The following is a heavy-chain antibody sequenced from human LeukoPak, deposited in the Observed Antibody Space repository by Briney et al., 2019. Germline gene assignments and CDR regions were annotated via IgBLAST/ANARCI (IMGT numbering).Heavy chain of an antibody. D-gene: IGHD3-22*01. J-gene: IGHJ4*02. Sequence: PGRSLRLSCAASGFTFDDYAMHWVRQAPGKGLEWVSGISWNSGSIGYADSVKGRFTISRDNAKNSLYLQMNSLRAEDTALYYCARGHGYYDSSGYYHYWGQGTLVTVSS. CDR3: ARGHGYYDSSGYYHY. CDR1: GFTFDDYA. CDR2: ISWNSGSI. V-gene: IGHV3-9*01.